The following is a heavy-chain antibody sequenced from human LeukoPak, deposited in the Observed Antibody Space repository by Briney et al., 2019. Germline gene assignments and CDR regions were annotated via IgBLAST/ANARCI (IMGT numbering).Heavy chain of an antibody. J-gene: IGHJ4*02. CDR3: ARDDNWNYKPFDL. CDR2: ISTSSSHI. V-gene: IGHV3-21*01. D-gene: IGHD1-7*01. CDR1: GFTFSFYL. Sequence: PGGSLRLSCTVSGFTFSFYLMNWVRQAPGKGLEWVASISTSSSHIYYADSLKGRFTVSSHNAKSSLYLQMNNLRAEDTAVYYCARDDNWNYKPFDLWGQGTLVTVSS.